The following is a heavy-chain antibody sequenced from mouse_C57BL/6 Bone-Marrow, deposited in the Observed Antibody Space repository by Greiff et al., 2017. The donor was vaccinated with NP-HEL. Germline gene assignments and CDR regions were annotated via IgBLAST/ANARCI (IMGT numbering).Heavy chain of an antibody. Sequence: QVQLQQSGAELVRPGASVKMSCKASGYTFTSYNMHWVKQTPRQGLEWIGAIYPGNGDTSYNQKFKGKATLTVDQSSSTAYMQLSSLTSEDSAVYFCARKGIYYGNYEGFDYWGQGTTLTVSS. CDR3: ARKGIYYGNYEGFDY. J-gene: IGHJ2*01. V-gene: IGHV1-12*01. CDR2: IYPGNGDT. CDR1: GYTFTSYN. D-gene: IGHD2-1*01.